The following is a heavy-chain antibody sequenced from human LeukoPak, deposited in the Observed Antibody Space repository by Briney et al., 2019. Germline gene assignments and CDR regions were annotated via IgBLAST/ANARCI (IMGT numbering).Heavy chain of an antibody. CDR3: ATVNSSNWYGSWFDP. J-gene: IGHJ5*02. Sequence: ASVKVPCKASGYTFTGYYIHWVRQAPGQGLEWMGWINPNSGGTNYAQKFQGRVTMTRDTSISTAYMELSRLRSDDTAVYYCATVNSSNWYGSWFDPWGQGTPVTVSS. V-gene: IGHV1-2*02. D-gene: IGHD6-13*01. CDR1: GYTFTGYY. CDR2: INPNSGGT.